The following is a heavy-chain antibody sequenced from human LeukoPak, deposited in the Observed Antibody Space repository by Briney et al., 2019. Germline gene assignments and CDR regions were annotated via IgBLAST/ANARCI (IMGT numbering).Heavy chain of an antibody. V-gene: IGHV3-23*01. Sequence: GGSLRLSCAVSGITLSNYGMSWVRQAPGKGLEWVAGISDSGGRTNYADSVKGRFTISRDNPKNTLYLQMNSLRAEDTAVYYCARSLGYYYMDVWGKGTTVTVSS. CDR2: ISDSGGRT. J-gene: IGHJ6*03. CDR1: GITLSNYG. CDR3: ARSLGYYYMDV.